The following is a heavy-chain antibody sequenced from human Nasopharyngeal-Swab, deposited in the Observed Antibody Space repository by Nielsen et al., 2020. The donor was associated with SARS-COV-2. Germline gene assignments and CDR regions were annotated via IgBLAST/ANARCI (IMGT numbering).Heavy chain of an antibody. Sequence: SLKTPLPSPGFAFSNYFMSWVPPSPGKGPELVSVIHRDGGTYYVASVKGRFPTSRDNSKDTLYLQMNRMRVEDTAIYYCASDGLSLNTFENWGQGTMVTVSS. D-gene: IGHD2/OR15-2a*01. CDR2: IHRDGGT. V-gene: IGHV3-53*01. J-gene: IGHJ3*02. CDR3: ASDGLSLNTFEN. CDR1: GFAFSNYF.